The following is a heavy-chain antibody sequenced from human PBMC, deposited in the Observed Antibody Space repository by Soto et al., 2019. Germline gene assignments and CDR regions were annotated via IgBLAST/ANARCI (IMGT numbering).Heavy chain of an antibody. D-gene: IGHD6-19*01. CDR2: TTPYTGNT. CDR1: GYNFISYG. V-gene: IGHV1-18*04. J-gene: IGHJ6*02. Sequence: ASVKVSCKASGYNFISYGISWVRQAPGQGLEWMGWTTPYTGNTNYAQKFQGRVSMTTDTSTTTVYMELGVLTSDDTAVYYCARDRVPGAGTRPPYYYSMDVWGQGTTVTVSS. CDR3: ARDRVPGAGTRPPYYYSMDV.